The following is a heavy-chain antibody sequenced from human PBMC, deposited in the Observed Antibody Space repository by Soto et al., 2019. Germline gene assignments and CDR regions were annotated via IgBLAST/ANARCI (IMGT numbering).Heavy chain of an antibody. CDR2: IRTKSEGETT. J-gene: IGHJ1*01. V-gene: IGHV3-15*07. D-gene: IGHD3-3*01. CDR1: GFSISSAW. CDR3: TTGSVEGH. Sequence: EVQLVESGGTLVKPGGSLRLSCAVSGFSISSAWMNWVRQAPGKGLEWVGRIRTKSEGETTQYPAPVKGRFTISRDDSKNTLYLQMHSLKIEDTGVYNCTTGSVEGHWGQGTVVTVSS.